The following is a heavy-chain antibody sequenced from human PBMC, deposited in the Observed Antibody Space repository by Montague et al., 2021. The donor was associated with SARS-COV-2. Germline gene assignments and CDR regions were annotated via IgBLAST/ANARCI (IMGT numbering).Heavy chain of an antibody. Sequence: SLRLSCAASGFTFSTYTMHWVRQAPGKGLEWVAVTSDDESHKYYADSVKGRFTISRDNSKNTLCLQMNSLRAEDTAVYYCARGWIQGVPDYFDYWGHGTLVTVSS. CDR3: ARGWIQGVPDYFDY. CDR2: TSDDESHK. J-gene: IGHJ4*01. CDR1: GFTFSTYT. V-gene: IGHV3-30*04. D-gene: IGHD3-10*01.